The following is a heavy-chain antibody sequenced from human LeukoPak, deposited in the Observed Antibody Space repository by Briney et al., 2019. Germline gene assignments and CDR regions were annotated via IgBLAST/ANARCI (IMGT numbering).Heavy chain of an antibody. V-gene: IGHV4-39*07. J-gene: IGHJ5*02. D-gene: IGHD2-2*01. Sequence: SETLSLTCTVSGGSISSRSYYWAWIRQPPGKGLEWIGSISCGRTQYNPSLKSRVTISVDSSKNQISLKVRSATAADTAVYYCARTTEDCSSTSCYQYWFDPWGQGTLVTVSS. CDR3: ARTTEDCSSTSCYQYWFDP. CDR2: ISCGRT. CDR1: GGSISSRSYY.